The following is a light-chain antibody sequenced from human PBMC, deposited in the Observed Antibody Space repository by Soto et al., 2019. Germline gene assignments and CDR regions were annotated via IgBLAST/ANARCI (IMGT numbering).Light chain of an antibody. CDR2: DAS. CDR3: QQYESYSPLT. CDR1: QSIRSW. V-gene: IGKV1-5*01. Sequence: DIQMTQSPSTLSASVGDRVTMTCRARQSIRSWLAWYQQKPGKAPKLLIYDASSWESGVPSRFSGRRSGTEFTLTISSLQPDDFGTYYCQQYESYSPLTFGGGTKVYIK. J-gene: IGKJ4*01.